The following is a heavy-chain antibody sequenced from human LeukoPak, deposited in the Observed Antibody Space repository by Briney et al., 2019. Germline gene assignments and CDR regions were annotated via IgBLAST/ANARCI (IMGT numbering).Heavy chain of an antibody. CDR1: GYTFFAYY. V-gene: IGHV1-2*02. Sequence: ASVKVSSTASGYTFFAYYLHWVRQAPGQGLEWMAWIDPYTGNTHYAQKFQGRITVTRDTSLSTTYMELNWLTSDDTALYYCAREYSASEHWGQGTLVTVSS. J-gene: IGHJ1*01. D-gene: IGHD5-12*01. CDR3: AREYSASEH. CDR2: IDPYTGNT.